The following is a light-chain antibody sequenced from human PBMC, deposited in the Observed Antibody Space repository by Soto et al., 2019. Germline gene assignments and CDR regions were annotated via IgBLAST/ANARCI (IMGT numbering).Light chain of an antibody. V-gene: IGLV2-23*01. CDR2: EGS. CDR1: SSDVGSYNL. J-gene: IGLJ2*01. CDR3: CSYAGSSTYVV. Sequence: QSALTQPASGSGSPGQSITISCTGTSSDVGSYNLVSWYQQHPGKAPKLMIYEGSKRPSGVSNRFSGSNSGNTASLTISGLQAEDEADYYCCSYAGSSTYVVFGGGTKLTVL.